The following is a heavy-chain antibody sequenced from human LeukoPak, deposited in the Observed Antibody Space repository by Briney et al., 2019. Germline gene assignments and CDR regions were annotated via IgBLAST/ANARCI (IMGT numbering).Heavy chain of an antibody. CDR3: AKAGTIAVAGSGFDY. CDR2: ISWNSGSI. D-gene: IGHD6-19*01. J-gene: IGHJ4*02. CDR1: GFTFDDYA. V-gene: IGHV3-9*01. Sequence: PGGSLRLSCAASGFTFDDYAMHWVRQAPGKGLEWVSGISWNSGSIGYADSVKGPFTISRDNAKNSLYLQMNSLRAEDTALYYCAKAGTIAVAGSGFDYWGQGTLVTVSS.